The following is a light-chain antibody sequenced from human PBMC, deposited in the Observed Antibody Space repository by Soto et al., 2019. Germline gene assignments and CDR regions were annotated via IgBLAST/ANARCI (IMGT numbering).Light chain of an antibody. Sequence: QSVLTQPRSVSGSPGQSVTISCTGTSSDVGGYDYVSWYQQHPGQAPKLMIYDVTKRPSGVPDRFSGSKSGNTASLTISGLQAEDEADYYCCSYAGSDTGVFGTATKLTVL. J-gene: IGLJ1*01. V-gene: IGLV2-11*01. CDR3: CSYAGSDTGV. CDR2: DVT. CDR1: SSDVGGYDY.